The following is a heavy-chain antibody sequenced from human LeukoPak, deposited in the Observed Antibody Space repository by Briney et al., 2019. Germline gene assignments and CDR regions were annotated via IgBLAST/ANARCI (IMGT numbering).Heavy chain of an antibody. CDR1: GFTFSNYG. J-gene: IGHJ4*02. V-gene: IGHV3-33*01. Sequence: GGSLRLSCTASGFTFSNYGMHWVRQAPGKGLDWVAVTWYDGSIKYYTDSVKGRFTISRDNSKNTLYLQMNSLRAEDTAVYYCARMMDDYGDYGGPFDYWGQGTLVTVSS. CDR3: ARMMDDYGDYGGPFDY. D-gene: IGHD4-17*01. CDR2: TWYDGSIK.